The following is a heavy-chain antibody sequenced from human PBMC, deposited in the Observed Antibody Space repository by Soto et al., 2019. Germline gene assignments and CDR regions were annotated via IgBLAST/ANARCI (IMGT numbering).Heavy chain of an antibody. J-gene: IGHJ6*02. D-gene: IGHD3-3*02. CDR3: VKDEGIEAMDV. Sequence: GGSLRLSCVTSGFTFSRNTMNWVRQAPGKGLEWVASITSSGSYVYYADSVKGGFSASRDNAKNSLSLQMDSLRPDDTAIYFCVKDEGIEAMDVWGQATTVTVSS. V-gene: IGHV3-21*01. CDR1: GFTFSRNT. CDR2: ITSSGSYV.